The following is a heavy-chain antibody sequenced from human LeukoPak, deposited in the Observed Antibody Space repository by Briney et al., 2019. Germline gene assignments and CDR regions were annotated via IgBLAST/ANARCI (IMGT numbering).Heavy chain of an antibody. CDR2: INHSGST. J-gene: IGHJ4*02. Sequence: PSETLSLTCAVYGGSFSGYYWSGIRQPPGKGLEWMGEINHSGSTNYNPSLKSRVTISVDTSKNQFSLKLSSVTAADAAVYYCARGHHYYDSSGKWDYWGQGTLVTVSS. CDR1: GGSFSGYY. CDR3: ARGHHYYDSSGKWDY. V-gene: IGHV4-34*01. D-gene: IGHD3-22*01.